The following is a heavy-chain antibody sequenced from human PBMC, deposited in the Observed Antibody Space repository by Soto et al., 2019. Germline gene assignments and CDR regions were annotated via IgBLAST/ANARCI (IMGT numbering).Heavy chain of an antibody. Sequence: SEPMSLPCTVSGGSISSGDYYWSWIRQPPGKGLEWIGYIYYSGSTYYNPSLKSRVTISVDTSKNQFSLKLSSVTAADTAVYYCARVEDYYDSSGYYVWGQGTLVTVSS. J-gene: IGHJ4*02. CDR1: GGSISSGDYY. V-gene: IGHV4-30-4*01. CDR2: IYYSGST. D-gene: IGHD3-22*01. CDR3: ARVEDYYDSSGYYV.